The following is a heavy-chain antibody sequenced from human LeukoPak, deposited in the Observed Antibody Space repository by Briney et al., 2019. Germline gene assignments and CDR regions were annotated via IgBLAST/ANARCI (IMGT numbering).Heavy chain of an antibody. V-gene: IGHV4-34*01. J-gene: IGHJ4*02. CDR3: ARATDTSMFTSFDY. Sequence: PSETLSLTCAVYGGSFSDYYWSWIRQPPGEGLEWIGEINHSGSTSYNPSLKSRVTISVDTSKNQFSLNLTSVTAADTAVYYCARATDTSMFTSFDYWGQGTLVTVSS. CDR1: GGSFSDYY. D-gene: IGHD5-18*01. CDR2: INHSGST.